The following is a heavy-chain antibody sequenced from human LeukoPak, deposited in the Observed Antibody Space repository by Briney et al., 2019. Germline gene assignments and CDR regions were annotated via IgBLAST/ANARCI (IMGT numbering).Heavy chain of an antibody. J-gene: IGHJ4*02. Sequence: PGGSLRLSCAASGFIVSSVYMSWVRQSPGKGLECVSIIYSTGDTYYADSVKGRFTISRDVSKNTLYLQMNGLSAEDTAVYYCATAPQVTAILDWGQGTLVTVSS. CDR3: ATAPQVTAILD. CDR1: GFIVSSVY. V-gene: IGHV3-53*01. D-gene: IGHD2-21*02. CDR2: IYSTGDT.